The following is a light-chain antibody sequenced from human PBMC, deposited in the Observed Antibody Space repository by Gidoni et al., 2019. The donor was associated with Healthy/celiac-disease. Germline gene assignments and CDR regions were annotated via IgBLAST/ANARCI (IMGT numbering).Light chain of an antibody. J-gene: IGKJ3*01. CDR2: GAS. V-gene: IGKV3-20*01. Sequence: DIVLTQSPGTLSLSPGERATLSCRASQSVSSRYLACYQQKPGQAPRLLIYGASSRATGIPDRFSGSGSGTDFTLTISRLEPEDFAVYYCQQYGSSRFTFGPGTKVDIK. CDR3: QQYGSSRFT. CDR1: QSVSSRY.